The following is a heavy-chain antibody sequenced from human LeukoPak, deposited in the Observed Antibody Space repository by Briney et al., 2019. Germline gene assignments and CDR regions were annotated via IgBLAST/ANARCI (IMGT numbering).Heavy chain of an antibody. J-gene: IGHJ4*02. CDR3: AKDRITVSGTSPLEN. V-gene: IGHV3-23*01. D-gene: IGHD6-19*01. CDR2: FCGSNINA. CDR1: GFTFSSYA. Sequence: GGSLRLSCAASGFTFSSYAMRWVRQAPGKGREWVSSFCGSNINAYYADSVKGRFTISRDNSKNMLSLHMNSLRADDTAVYYCAKDRITVSGTSPLENWGQGTLVTVSP.